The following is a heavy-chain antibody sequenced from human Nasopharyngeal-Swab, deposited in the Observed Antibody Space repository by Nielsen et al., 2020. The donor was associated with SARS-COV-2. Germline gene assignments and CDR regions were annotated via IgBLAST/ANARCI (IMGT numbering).Heavy chain of an antibody. CDR3: AREQLCIRGTRCLDAFDI. D-gene: IGHD2-2*01. J-gene: IGHJ3*02. V-gene: IGHV3-13*01. CDR1: GFTLRSYD. CDR2: LASSGAT. Sequence: GESLKISCAASGFTLRSYDVHWVRQTTGEGLEWVSVLASSGATSFLDSVKGRFTVSRDNAKNSVYLQMNSLRAGGTAVYYCAREQLCIRGTRCLDAFDIWGQGTMVTVSS.